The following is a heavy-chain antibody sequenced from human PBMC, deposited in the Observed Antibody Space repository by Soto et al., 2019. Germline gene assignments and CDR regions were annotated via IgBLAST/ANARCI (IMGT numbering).Heavy chain of an antibody. CDR3: AKTPSSVPAATYYYGMDV. Sequence: PGGSLRLSCAASGFTFSSYAMSWVRQAPGKGLEWVSAISGSGGSTYYADSVKGRFTISRDNSKNTMYLQMNSLRAEDTAVYYCAKTPSSVPAATYYYGMDVWGQGTTVTVSS. V-gene: IGHV3-23*01. CDR1: GFTFSSYA. CDR2: ISGSGGST. D-gene: IGHD2-2*01. J-gene: IGHJ6*02.